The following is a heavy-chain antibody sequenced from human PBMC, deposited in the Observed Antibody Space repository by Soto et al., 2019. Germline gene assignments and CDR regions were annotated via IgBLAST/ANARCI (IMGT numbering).Heavy chain of an antibody. D-gene: IGHD3-3*01. CDR2: IYWDDDK. Sequence: QITLKESGPTLVKPTQTLTLTCTFSGFSLSTSGVGVGWIRQPPGKALEWLALIYWDDDKRYSPSLKSRLTITKATSKNQVVLTMTNMDPVDTAPYYGAHMSGYYDYWGQGTLVTVSS. CDR3: AHMSGYYDY. J-gene: IGHJ4*02. V-gene: IGHV2-5*02. CDR1: GFSLSTSGVG.